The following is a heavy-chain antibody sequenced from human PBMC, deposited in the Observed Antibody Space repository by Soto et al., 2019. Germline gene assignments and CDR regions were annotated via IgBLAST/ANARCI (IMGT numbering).Heavy chain of an antibody. J-gene: IGHJ6*02. CDR2: ISGSGGST. V-gene: IGHV3-23*01. Sequence: PGGSLRLSCAASGFTFSSYAMSWVRQAPGKGLEWVSAISGSGGSTYYADSVKGRFTISRENSNKTLYLQMNSLRAEDTAVYYCAKGTRTFFGVVHSGPTEPYYYYGMDVSGQGTTVTVSS. CDR1: GFTFSSYA. CDR3: AKGTRTFFGVVHSGPTEPYYYYGMDV. D-gene: IGHD3-3*01.